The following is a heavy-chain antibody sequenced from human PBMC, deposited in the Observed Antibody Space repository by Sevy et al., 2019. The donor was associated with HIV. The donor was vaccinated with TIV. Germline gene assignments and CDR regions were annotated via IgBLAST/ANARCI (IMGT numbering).Heavy chain of an antibody. J-gene: IGHJ6*02. V-gene: IGHV3-7*03. D-gene: IGHD2-2*01. CDR1: GFSFNMYW. CDR2: IKRDGSEK. CDR3: ARDCSSTSCLWGLDV. Sequence: GVSLRLSCTASGFSFNMYWMSWVRQAPGQGLEWVAHIKRDGSEKYYVDSVRGRFTISRDNAKNSLYLQMNSLRAEDTAVYYCARDCSSTSCLWGLDVWGQGTTVTVSS.